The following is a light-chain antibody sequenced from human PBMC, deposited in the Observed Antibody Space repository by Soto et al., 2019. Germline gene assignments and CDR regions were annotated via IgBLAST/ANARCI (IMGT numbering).Light chain of an antibody. CDR1: QTISSSY. CDR2: GTS. V-gene: IGKV3-20*01. J-gene: IGKJ3*01. Sequence: EIVLTQSPGTLSLSPGERAALSCRASQTISSSYLAWYQQRPGQPPRLLIYGTSNRVTGIPDRFRGRGSGTDFTLTISRLEPEDSAVYYCQHYGDSPPFTFGPGTRWIS. CDR3: QHYGDSPPFT.